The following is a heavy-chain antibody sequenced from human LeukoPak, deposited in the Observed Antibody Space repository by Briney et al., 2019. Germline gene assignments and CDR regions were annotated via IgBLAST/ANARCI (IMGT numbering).Heavy chain of an antibody. D-gene: IGHD3-10*01. V-gene: IGHV4-59*12. CDR1: GGSISSYY. CDR2: IYYSGST. Sequence: SETLSLTCTVSGGSISSYYWSWIRQPPGKGLEWIGYIYYSGSTYYNPSLKSRVTISVDTSKNQFSLKLSSVTAADTAVYYCARDTSGSRVTFDYWGQGTLVTVSS. J-gene: IGHJ4*02. CDR3: ARDTSGSRVTFDY.